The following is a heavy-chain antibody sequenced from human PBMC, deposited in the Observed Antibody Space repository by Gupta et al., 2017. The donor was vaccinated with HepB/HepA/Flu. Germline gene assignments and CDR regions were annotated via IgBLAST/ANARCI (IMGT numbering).Heavy chain of an antibody. D-gene: IGHD6-19*01. J-gene: IGHJ4*02. CDR1: GFIFSRSG. CDR2: ISGSGNSP. V-gene: IGHV3-23*01. CDR3: AKNSSGSHWNY. Sequence: EVQLLESGGGLVHPGGSLRLSCAGSGFIFSRSGMSWVRQAPGKGLEWVSGISGSGNSPYYADSVKGRFTISRDNSKNTLYLQMTSLRAEDTAVYFCAKNSSGSHWNYWGQGTRITVSS.